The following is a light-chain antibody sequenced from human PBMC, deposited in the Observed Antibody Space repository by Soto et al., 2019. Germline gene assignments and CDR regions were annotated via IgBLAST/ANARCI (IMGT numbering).Light chain of an antibody. CDR1: QSISTL. J-gene: IGKJ4*01. Sequence: DIQMTQSPSTLSASVGDRVTITCRASQSISTLLAWYQQKPGKAPNLLIYKASTLGSGVPSRFSGSGSGTEFTLTISTLQPDDFAIYYYQHYKNYPLTFGGGTKVE. CDR2: KAS. CDR3: QHYKNYPLT. V-gene: IGKV1-5*03.